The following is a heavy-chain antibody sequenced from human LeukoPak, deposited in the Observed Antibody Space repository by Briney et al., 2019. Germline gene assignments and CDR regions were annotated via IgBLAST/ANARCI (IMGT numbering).Heavy chain of an antibody. CDR2: ISGSGGST. Sequence: PGGSLRLSCAASGFTFSNYAMSWVRQAPGKGLEWVSAISGSGGSTYYADSVKGRFTISRDNSKNTLYLQMNSLRAEDTAVYYCAKDRVPTRSIAARPPYYYYGMDVWGQGTTVTVSS. D-gene: IGHD6-6*01. V-gene: IGHV3-23*01. J-gene: IGHJ6*02. CDR3: AKDRVPTRSIAARPPYYYYGMDV. CDR1: GFTFSNYA.